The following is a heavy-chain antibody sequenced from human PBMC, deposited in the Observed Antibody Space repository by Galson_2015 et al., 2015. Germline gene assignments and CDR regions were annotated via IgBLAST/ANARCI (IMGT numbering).Heavy chain of an antibody. V-gene: IGHV3-30*18. D-gene: IGHD3-10*01. J-gene: IGHJ3*02. CDR3: AKDGQPEGLLWFGEGGAFDI. CDR1: GFTFSSYG. Sequence: SLRLSCAASGFTFSSYGMHWVRQAPGKGLEWVAVISYDGSNKYYADSVKGRFTISRDNSKNTLYLQMNSLRAEDTAVYYCAKDGQPEGLLWFGEGGAFDIWGQGTMVTVSS. CDR2: ISYDGSNK.